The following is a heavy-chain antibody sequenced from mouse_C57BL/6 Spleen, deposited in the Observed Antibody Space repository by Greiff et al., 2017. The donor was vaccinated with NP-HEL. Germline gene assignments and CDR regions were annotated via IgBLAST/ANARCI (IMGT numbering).Heavy chain of an antibody. CDR1: GFTFSSYG. J-gene: IGHJ4*01. D-gene: IGHD4-1*01. Sequence: EVKLMESGGDLVKPGGSLKLSCAASGFTFSSYGMSWVRQTPDKRLEWVATISSGGSYTYYPDSVKGRFTISRDNAKNTLYLQMSSLKSEDTAMYYCARHRELGMDYWGQGTSVTVSS. V-gene: IGHV5-6*01. CDR3: ARHRELGMDY. CDR2: ISSGGSYT.